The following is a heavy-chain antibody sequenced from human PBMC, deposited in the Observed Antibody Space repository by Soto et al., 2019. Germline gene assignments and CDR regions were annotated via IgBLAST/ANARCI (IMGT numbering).Heavy chain of an antibody. CDR1: GYSFTSYW. Sequence: PGESLKISCKGSGYSFTSYWIGWVRQMPGKGLEWMGIIYPGDSDTRYSPSFQGQVTISADKSISTAYLQWSSLKASDTAMYYCARHKGSSIAVAGTDYYYGMDVWGQGTTVTVSS. CDR2: IYPGDSDT. D-gene: IGHD6-19*01. V-gene: IGHV5-51*01. J-gene: IGHJ6*02. CDR3: ARHKGSSIAVAGTDYYYGMDV.